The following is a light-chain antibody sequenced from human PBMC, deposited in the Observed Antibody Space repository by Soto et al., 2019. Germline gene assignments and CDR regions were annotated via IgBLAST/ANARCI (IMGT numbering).Light chain of an antibody. CDR3: AAWDDSLEGVV. CDR2: SST. CDR1: ISNIGSNI. Sequence: QSVLTQPPSASGTPGQRVTISCSGSISNIGSNIVIWYQQLPGTAPKLLIYSSTLRPPGIPDRCSGSKSGTSASLAISALQSEDEADYYCAAWDDSLEGVVFGGGTKVTVL. V-gene: IGLV1-44*01. J-gene: IGLJ2*01.